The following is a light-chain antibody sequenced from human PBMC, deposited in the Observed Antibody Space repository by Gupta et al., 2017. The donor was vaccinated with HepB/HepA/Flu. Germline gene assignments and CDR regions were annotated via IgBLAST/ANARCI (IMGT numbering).Light chain of an antibody. Sequence: QSALTQPASVSGSPGQSITISCTGTNTDVGNYNLVSWYQQHPGKAPKFLIYEVNKRPSGVSSLFSGSKSGNSASLTISVLQAEDEADYFCCSFAGSLTFEVFGGGTKVTVL. CDR3: CSFAGSLTFEV. CDR1: NTDVGNYNL. J-gene: IGLJ3*02. V-gene: IGLV2-23*02. CDR2: EVN.